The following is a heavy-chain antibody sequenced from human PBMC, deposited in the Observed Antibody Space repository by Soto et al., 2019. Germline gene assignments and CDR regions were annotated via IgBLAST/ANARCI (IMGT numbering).Heavy chain of an antibody. CDR3: AKSTVADTYYYYYMDV. J-gene: IGHJ6*03. CDR1: GFTFSSYA. CDR2: ISGSGGST. D-gene: IGHD6-19*01. V-gene: IGHV3-23*01. Sequence: GGSLRLSCAASGFTFSSYAMSWVRQAPGKGLEWVSAISGSGGSTYYADSVKGRFTISRDNSKNTLYLQMNSLRAEDTAVYYCAKSTVADTYYYYYMDVWGKGTTVTVSS.